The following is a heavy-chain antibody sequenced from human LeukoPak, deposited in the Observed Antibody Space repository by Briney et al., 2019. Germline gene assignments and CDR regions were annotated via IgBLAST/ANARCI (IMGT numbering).Heavy chain of an antibody. CDR3: ARDRAYYYDSSGYYYTYPFDP. Sequence: PGGSLRLSCAASGFTFSNFAMNWVRQAPGKGLEWISSITSYTGYMFYADSVKGRFTISRDNAKNSLYLQMNSLRAEDTAVYYCARDRAYYYDSSGYYYTYPFDPWGQGTLVTVSS. CDR1: GFTFSNFA. V-gene: IGHV3-21*01. J-gene: IGHJ5*02. CDR2: ITSYTGYM. D-gene: IGHD3-22*01.